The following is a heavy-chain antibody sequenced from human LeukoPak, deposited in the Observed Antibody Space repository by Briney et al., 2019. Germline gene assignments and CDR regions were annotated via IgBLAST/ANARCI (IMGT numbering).Heavy chain of an antibody. D-gene: IGHD3-22*01. CDR2: IKTSGGST. CDR3: ARADGMDGYYYDSSGYPTLLDY. J-gene: IGHJ4*02. V-gene: IGHV1-46*01. CDR1: GYTFTSYY. Sequence: ASVKVSCKASGYTFTSYYMHWVRQAPGQGLEGMGIIKTSGGSTSYAQKFQGRVTMTRDMSTSTVYMELSSLRSEDTAVYYCARADGMDGYYYDSSGYPTLLDYWGQGTLVSVSS.